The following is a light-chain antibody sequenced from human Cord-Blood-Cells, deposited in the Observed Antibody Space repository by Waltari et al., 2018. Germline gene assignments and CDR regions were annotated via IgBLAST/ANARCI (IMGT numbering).Light chain of an antibody. V-gene: IGLV2-14*01. CDR3: SSYTSSSTLV. CDR1: SSDVGGYHY. J-gene: IGLJ2*01. Sequence: QSALTQPASVSGSPGQSITISCTGTSSDVGGYHYVYWYQQHPGKAPTLMIYDVSKRPAGVSNRFSCSKSGNTASLTISGLQAEDEADYYCSSYTSSSTLVFGGGTKLTVL. CDR2: DVS.